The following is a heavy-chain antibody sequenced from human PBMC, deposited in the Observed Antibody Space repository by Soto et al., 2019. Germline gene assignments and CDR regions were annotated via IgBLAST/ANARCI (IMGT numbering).Heavy chain of an antibody. Sequence: SSETLSLTRAVYGGSFSGYYWSWIRQPPGKGLEWIGEINHSGSTNYNPSLKSRVTISVDTSRNQFSLKLSSVTAADTAVYYCAKMTTVTIRGRGGNWFDPWXQGTLVTVSS. CDR2: INHSGST. J-gene: IGHJ5*02. CDR3: AKMTTVTIRGRGGNWFDP. CDR1: GGSFSGYY. D-gene: IGHD4-17*01. V-gene: IGHV4-34*01.